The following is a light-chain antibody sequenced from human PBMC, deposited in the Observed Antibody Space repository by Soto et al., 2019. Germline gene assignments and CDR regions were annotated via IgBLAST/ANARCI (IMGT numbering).Light chain of an antibody. J-gene: IGKJ1*01. Sequence: EIVMTQSPATLSVSPGERATLSCRASQSVSSNLAWYQQKPGQAPRLLIYGASTRATGIPARFSGSGSGTEFTLTITRLEPEDFAVYYCQQYGGPVPWAFGQGTKVDIK. CDR3: QQYGGPVPWA. CDR2: GAS. CDR1: QSVSSN. V-gene: IGKV3-15*01.